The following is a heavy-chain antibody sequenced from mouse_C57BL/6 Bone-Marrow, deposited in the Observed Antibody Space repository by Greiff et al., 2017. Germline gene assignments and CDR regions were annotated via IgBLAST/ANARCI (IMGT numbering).Heavy chain of an antibody. CDR2: INPADGNT. V-gene: IGHV14-3*01. Sequence: EVMLVESVAELVRPGASVKLSCTASGFNIKNTYMHWVKQRPEQGLEWIGRINPADGNTKYAPKFQGKATITADTSSNTAYLQLSSLTSEDTAIYYCGGCRGSSYSYYFDYWGQGTTLTVSS. CDR3: GGCRGSSYSYYFDY. J-gene: IGHJ2*01. CDR1: GFNIKNTY. D-gene: IGHD1-1*01.